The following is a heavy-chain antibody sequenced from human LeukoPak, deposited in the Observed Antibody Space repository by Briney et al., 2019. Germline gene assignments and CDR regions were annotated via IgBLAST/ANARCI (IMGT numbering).Heavy chain of an antibody. D-gene: IGHD6-13*01. J-gene: IGHJ4*02. Sequence: GGSLRLSCAASGFTFSDYYMSWIRQAPGKGLEWVSYISSSGSTIYYADSVKGRFTISRDNAKNSMYLQMNSLRAEDTAVYYCASPYSSSWYYYWGQGTLVTVSS. CDR1: GFTFSDYY. CDR2: ISSSGSTI. CDR3: ASPYSSSWYYY. V-gene: IGHV3-11*01.